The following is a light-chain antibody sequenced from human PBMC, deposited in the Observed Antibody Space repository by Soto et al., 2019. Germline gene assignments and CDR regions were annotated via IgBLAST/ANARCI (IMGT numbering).Light chain of an antibody. Sequence: QSVLTQPPSASGSPGQSVTISCTGASSDVGGYNFVSWYQQHPGKAPKLMIYDVTKRPSGVPDRFSGSKSGNTASLTVSGLQADDEADYYSSSYARSSVPVAFGGATKLTVL. CDR3: SSYARSSVPVA. CDR2: DVT. V-gene: IGLV2-8*01. J-gene: IGLJ2*01. CDR1: SSDVGGYNF.